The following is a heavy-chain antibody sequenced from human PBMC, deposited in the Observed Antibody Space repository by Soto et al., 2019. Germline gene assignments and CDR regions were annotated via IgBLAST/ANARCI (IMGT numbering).Heavy chain of an antibody. CDR3: APCTIRSGFYYGMDV. CDR2: IIPIFDTP. D-gene: IGHD3-10*01. V-gene: IGHV1-69*01. CDR1: GGSFSSYA. J-gene: IGHJ6*02. Sequence: QVQLVQSGAEVKKPGSSVKVSCTASGGSFSSYAISWVRQAPGQGLEWMGGIIPIFDTPNYAQKFQGRVTITADESTSTAYMELSSLRSEDTAVYYCAPCTIRSGFYYGMDVWGQGTTVTVSS.